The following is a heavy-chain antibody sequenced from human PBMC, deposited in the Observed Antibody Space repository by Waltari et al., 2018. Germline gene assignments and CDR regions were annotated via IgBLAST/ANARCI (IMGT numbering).Heavy chain of an antibody. CDR2: ISDDGNYI. CDR3: ARRGWEILRGFDY. D-gene: IGHD1-26*01. Sequence: QVQLVESGGGVVQPGRSLRLSCAAAGFTFSSYGMPWVRQAPGKGLEGVAVISDDGNYIYYADSVKGRFTISRDNSKNTVFLQMNSLKSEDTAVYYCARRGWEILRGFDYWGQGTLVTVSS. J-gene: IGHJ4*02. CDR1: GFTFSSYG. V-gene: IGHV3-30*03.